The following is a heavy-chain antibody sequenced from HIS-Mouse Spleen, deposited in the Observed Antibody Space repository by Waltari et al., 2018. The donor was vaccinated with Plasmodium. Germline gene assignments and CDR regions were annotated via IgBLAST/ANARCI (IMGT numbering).Heavy chain of an antibody. D-gene: IGHD7-27*01. Sequence: EVQLLESGGGLVQPGGSLSISCEASGSTFSGYAMSWVRQAPGKGLEWVSAISGSGGSTYYADSVKGRFTISRDNSKNTLYLQMNSLRAEDTAVYYCAKGKLGYYFDYWGQGTLVTVSS. CDR3: AKGKLGYYFDY. V-gene: IGHV3-23*01. CDR2: ISGSGGST. CDR1: GSTFSGYA. J-gene: IGHJ4*02.